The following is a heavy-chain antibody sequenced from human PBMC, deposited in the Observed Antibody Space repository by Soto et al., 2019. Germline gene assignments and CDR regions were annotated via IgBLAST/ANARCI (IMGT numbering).Heavy chain of an antibody. J-gene: IGHJ4*02. D-gene: IGHD3-22*01. Sequence: SGPALMNHTQTLTLTFPFSGFSLTSSGMCVSWIRQPPGKALEWLARIDWDDDKSYSTSLRTRLSISKDTSKNQVVLTMTNMDPKDTATYYCARILYHSDSASHDDIDYWGQGTLVTVSS. CDR3: ARILYHSDSASHDDIDY. CDR1: GFSLTSSGMC. CDR2: IDWDDDK. V-gene: IGHV2-70*11.